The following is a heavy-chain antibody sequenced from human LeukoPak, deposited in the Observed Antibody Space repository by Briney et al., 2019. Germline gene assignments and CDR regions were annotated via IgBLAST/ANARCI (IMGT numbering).Heavy chain of an antibody. V-gene: IGHV1-8*01. Sequence: ASVKVSCKASGYTLTSYDINWVRQATGQGLEWMGWMNPNSGNTGYAQKFQGRVTMTRNTSISTAYMELSSLRSEDTAVYYCAIQRYSSSSGDFDYWGQGTLVTVSS. CDR3: AIQRYSSSSGDFDY. J-gene: IGHJ4*02. CDR1: GYTLTSYD. CDR2: MNPNSGNT. D-gene: IGHD6-6*01.